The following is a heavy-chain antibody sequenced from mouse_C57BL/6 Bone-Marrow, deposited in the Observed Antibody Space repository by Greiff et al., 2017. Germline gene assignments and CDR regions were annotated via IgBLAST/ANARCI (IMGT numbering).Heavy chain of an antibody. V-gene: IGHV5-4*01. J-gene: IGHJ2*01. D-gene: IGHD2-4*01. CDR2: ISDGGSYT. Sequence: DVMLVESGGGLVKPGGSLKLSCAASGLTFSSYAMSWVRQTPEKRLEWVATISDGGSYTYYPDNVKGRFTISRDNAKNNLYLQMSHLKSEDTAMYYCARDDDYYFDYWGQGTTLTVSS. CDR1: GLTFSSYA. CDR3: ARDDDYYFDY.